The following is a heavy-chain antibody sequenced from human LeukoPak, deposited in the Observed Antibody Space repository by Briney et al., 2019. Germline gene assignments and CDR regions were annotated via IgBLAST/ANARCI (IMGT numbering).Heavy chain of an antibody. J-gene: IGHJ2*01. Sequence: ASVKVSCKVSGYTLTELSMHWVRQAPGKGLDWMGGFDPEDGETIYAQKFQGRVTMPEDTSTDTAYMELSSLRSEDTAVYYCATDRAPGDWYFDLWGRGTLVTVSS. CDR2: FDPEDGET. CDR1: GYTLTELS. CDR3: ATDRAPGDWYFDL. V-gene: IGHV1-24*01. D-gene: IGHD3-10*01.